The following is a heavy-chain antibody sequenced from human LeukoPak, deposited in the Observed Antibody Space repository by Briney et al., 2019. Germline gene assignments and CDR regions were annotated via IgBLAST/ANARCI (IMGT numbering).Heavy chain of an antibody. V-gene: IGHV1-2*04. CDR1: GYTFTGYY. Sequence: ASVKVSCKASGYTFTGYYMHWVRQAPGQGLEWMGWINPNSGGTNYAQKFQGWVTMTRDTSISTAYMELSRLRSDDTAVYYCARGIAAAEDWFDPWGQGTLVTVSP. CDR2: INPNSGGT. CDR3: ARGIAAAEDWFDP. J-gene: IGHJ5*02. D-gene: IGHD6-13*01.